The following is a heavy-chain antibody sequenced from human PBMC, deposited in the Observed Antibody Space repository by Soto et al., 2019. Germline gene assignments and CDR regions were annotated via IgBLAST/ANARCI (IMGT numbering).Heavy chain of an antibody. V-gene: IGHV4-31*03. CDR3: ARELRFLEWLNPYGMDV. Sequence: QVQLQESGPGLVKPSQTLSLTCTVSGGSISGGGFYWSWIRQHPGKGLDWIGYIYYSGSTYYNPSLKSRLTMSIDTSKNQFSLKLSSVTAADTAVYYCARELRFLEWLNPYGMDVWGQGTTVTVSS. CDR1: GGSISGGGFY. D-gene: IGHD3-3*01. J-gene: IGHJ6*02. CDR2: IYYSGST.